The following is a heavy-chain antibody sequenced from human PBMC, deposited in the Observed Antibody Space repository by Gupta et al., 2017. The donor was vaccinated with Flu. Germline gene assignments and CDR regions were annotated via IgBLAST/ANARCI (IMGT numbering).Heavy chain of an antibody. CDR2: ICGGGGRT. CDR3: AKDRGGAVVVITPSPIDY. Sequence: EVQLLESVGGLVQPGGSLILSCERSACTFSSYAMSGVRHAPGKGLEWVSVICGGGGRTYYEDSVKGRFSISRDNSKNTLYLQRNSLGDEDTAVYYCAKDRGGAVVVITPSPIDYWGQGTLVTVSS. CDR1: ACTFSSYA. D-gene: IGHD3-22*01. V-gene: IGHV3-23*01. J-gene: IGHJ4*02.